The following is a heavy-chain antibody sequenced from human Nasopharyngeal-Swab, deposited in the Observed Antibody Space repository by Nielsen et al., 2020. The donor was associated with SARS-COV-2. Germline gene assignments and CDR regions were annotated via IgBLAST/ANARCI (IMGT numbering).Heavy chain of an antibody. J-gene: IGHJ4*02. CDR3: ARRGDYEILTGYHY. CDR1: GFTFSSYW. D-gene: IGHD3-9*01. CDR2: VNSDGSST. Sequence: GESLKISCAASGFTFSSYWMHWVRQAPGKGLVWVSRVNSDGSSTSYADSVKGRFTISRDNAKNTLYLQMNSLRAEDTAVYYCARRGDYEILTGYHYWGQGTLVTVSS. V-gene: IGHV3-74*01.